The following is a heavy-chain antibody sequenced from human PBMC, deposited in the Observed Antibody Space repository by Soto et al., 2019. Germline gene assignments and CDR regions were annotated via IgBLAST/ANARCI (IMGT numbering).Heavy chain of an antibody. CDR3: AIIVGARKAFDI. D-gene: IGHD1-26*01. J-gene: IGHJ3*02. CDR1: GYSFTSYW. Sequence: GESLKISCKGSGYSFTSYWSSWVRQMPGKGLEWMGRIDPSDSYTNYSPSFQGHVTISADKSISTAYLQWSSLKASDTAMYYCAIIVGARKAFDIWGQGTMVTVSS. V-gene: IGHV5-10-1*01. CDR2: IDPSDSYT.